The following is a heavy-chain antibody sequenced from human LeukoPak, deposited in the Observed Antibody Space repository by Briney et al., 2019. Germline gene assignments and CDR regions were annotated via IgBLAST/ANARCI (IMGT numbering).Heavy chain of an antibody. CDR1: GGSISSYY. CDR2: IYYSGST. V-gene: IGHV4-59*01. D-gene: IGHD4-11*01. J-gene: IGHJ3*02. Sequence: SETLSPTCTVSGGSISSYYWSWIRQPPGKGLEWIGYIYYSGSTNYNPSLKSRVTISVDTSKNQFSLKLSSVTAADTAVYYCARVTTVPLRGFDAFDIWGQGTMVTVSS. CDR3: ARVTTVPLRGFDAFDI.